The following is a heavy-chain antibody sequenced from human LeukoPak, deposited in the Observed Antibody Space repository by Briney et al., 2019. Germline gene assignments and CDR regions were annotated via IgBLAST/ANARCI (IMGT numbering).Heavy chain of an antibody. D-gene: IGHD2-15*01. CDR1: GGSLSSSSYY. J-gene: IGHJ6*02. CDR2: IYYSGST. Sequence: PSETLSLTCTVSGGSLSSSSYYWGWVRQPPGRGLEWIGSIYYSGSTYYHPSLKSRVTISVDTSKTQFSLKLSSVTAADTALYYCAGDLPTRDSDYCMDVWGQGTTVTVPS. CDR3: AGDLPTRDSDYCMDV. V-gene: IGHV4-39*07.